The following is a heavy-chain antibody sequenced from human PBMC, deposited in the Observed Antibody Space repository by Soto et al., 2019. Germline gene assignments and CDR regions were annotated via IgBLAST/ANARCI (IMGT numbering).Heavy chain of an antibody. CDR3: AIPPVEQQWLAVW. V-gene: IGHV3-30*03. Sequence: GGSLRLSCAASGFTFSSYGMHWVRQAPGKGLEWVAVISYDGSNKYYADSVKGRFTISRDNSKNTLYLQMNSLRAEDTAVYYCAIPPVEQQWLAVWWGQGTLVTVSS. CDR2: ISYDGSNK. CDR1: GFTFSSYG. D-gene: IGHD6-19*01. J-gene: IGHJ4*02.